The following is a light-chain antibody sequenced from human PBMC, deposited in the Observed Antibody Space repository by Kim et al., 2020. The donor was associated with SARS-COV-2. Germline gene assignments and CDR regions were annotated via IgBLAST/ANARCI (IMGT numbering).Light chain of an antibody. CDR1: QGIRND. CDR2: ATS. J-gene: IGKJ4*01. CDR3: LQDYNYPVT. V-gene: IGKV1-6*01. Sequence: ASVGDRVTITCRASQGIRNDLGWYQQKPGKAPRLLIYATSTLQSGVPSRFSGSGSGTDFTLTISSLRPEDFATYYCLQDYNYPVTFGGGTKVDIK.